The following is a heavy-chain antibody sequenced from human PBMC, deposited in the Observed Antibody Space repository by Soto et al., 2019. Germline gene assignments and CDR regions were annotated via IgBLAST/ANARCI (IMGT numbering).Heavy chain of an antibody. V-gene: IGHV4-39*01. CDR2: IYYSGST. Sequence: SSETLSLTCTVSGGSVSSSSYYWGWIRQPPGKGLEWIGSIYYSGSTYYNPSLKSRVTISVDTSKNQFSLKLSSVTAADTAVYYCARHRGPMVRGVISNWFDPWGQGTLVTVSS. D-gene: IGHD3-10*01. CDR1: GGSVSSSSYY. J-gene: IGHJ5*02. CDR3: ARHRGPMVRGVISNWFDP.